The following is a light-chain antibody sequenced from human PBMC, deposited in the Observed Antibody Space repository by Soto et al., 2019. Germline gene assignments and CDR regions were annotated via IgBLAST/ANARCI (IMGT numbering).Light chain of an antibody. V-gene: IGKV3D-20*02. CDR1: QSVSNNY. CDR2: DST. CDR3: HQRNQ. Sequence: EIVLTQSPVTLSVSPGERATLSCRASQSVSNNYLAWYQQKPGQPPRLLIYDSTNRAAGIPARFSGSRSGTDFTLTISSIEPEDFAMYYCHQRNQFGQGTRLEIK. J-gene: IGKJ5*01.